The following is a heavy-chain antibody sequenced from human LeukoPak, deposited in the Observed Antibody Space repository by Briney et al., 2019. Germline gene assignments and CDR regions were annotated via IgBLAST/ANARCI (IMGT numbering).Heavy chain of an antibody. CDR2: ISSRGSSI. CDR1: GFTFSSYS. J-gene: IGHJ3*02. Sequence: GGSLRLSCAASGFTFSSYSLNWVRQAPGKGLEWVSSISSRGSSIYYADSVKGRFTISRDNAKNSLYLQMNSLRAGHTALYYCARFETCTSTTCDDTFDIWGQGTMVTVSS. CDR3: ARFETCTSTTCDDTFDI. D-gene: IGHD2-2*01. V-gene: IGHV3-21*01.